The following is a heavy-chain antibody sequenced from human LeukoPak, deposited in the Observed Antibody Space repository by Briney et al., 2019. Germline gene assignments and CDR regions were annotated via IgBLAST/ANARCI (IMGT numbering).Heavy chain of an antibody. V-gene: IGHV5-51*01. CDR3: ARWDYYGSGSYYKKWFDP. CDR2: IYPGDSDT. D-gene: IGHD3-10*01. J-gene: IGHJ5*02. Sequence: GESLKISCKGSGYTFTSHWIGWVRQMPGKGLEWMGIIYPGDSDTRYSPSFQGQVTISVDKSISTAYLQWSSLKASDTAMYYCARWDYYGSGSYYKKWFDPWGQGTLVTVSS. CDR1: GYTFTSHW.